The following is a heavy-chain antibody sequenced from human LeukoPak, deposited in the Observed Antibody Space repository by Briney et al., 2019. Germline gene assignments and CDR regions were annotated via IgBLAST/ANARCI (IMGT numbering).Heavy chain of an antibody. CDR3: GRHGEGATIDN. D-gene: IGHD1-26*01. V-gene: IGHV3-7*01. J-gene: IGHJ4*02. CDR1: GFTFSTYW. Sequence: GGSLRLSCGASGFTFSTYWMAWVRQAPGKGLEWVANIKQNSSETYYVDSVKGRFTIFRDNAKNSLYLQMNSLRAEDTAVYYCGRHGEGATIDNWGQGTLVTVSS. CDR2: IKQNSSET.